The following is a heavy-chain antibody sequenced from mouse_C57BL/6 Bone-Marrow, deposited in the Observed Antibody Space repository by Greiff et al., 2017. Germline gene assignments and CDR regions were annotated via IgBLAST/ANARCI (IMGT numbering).Heavy chain of an antibody. J-gene: IGHJ3*01. CDR2: INPYNGGT. Sequence: EVQLQQSGPVLVKPGASVKMSCKASGYTFTDYYMNWVKQSHGKSLEWIGVINPYNGGTSYKQKFKGKATLTVDKSSSTAYMELNSLTSEDSAVYYCARWRLRVSAWFAYGGQGTLVTVSA. CDR1: GYTFTDYY. D-gene: IGHD2-4*01. CDR3: ARWRLRVSAWFAY. V-gene: IGHV1-19*01.